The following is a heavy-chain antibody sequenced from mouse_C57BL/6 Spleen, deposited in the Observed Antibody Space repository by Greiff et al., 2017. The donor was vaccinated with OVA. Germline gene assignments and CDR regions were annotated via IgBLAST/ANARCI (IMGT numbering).Heavy chain of an antibody. CDR2: IDPSDSYT. V-gene: IGHV1-69*01. D-gene: IGHD2-2*01. Sequence: VQLQQPGAELVMPGASVKLSCKASGYTFTSYWMHWVKQRPGQGLEWIGEIDPSDSYTNYNQKFKGKSTLTVDKSSSTAYMQLSSLTSEDSAVYYCARYRVTTEEYFDYWGKGTTLTVSS. CDR1: GYTFTSYW. J-gene: IGHJ2*01. CDR3: ARYRVTTEEYFDY.